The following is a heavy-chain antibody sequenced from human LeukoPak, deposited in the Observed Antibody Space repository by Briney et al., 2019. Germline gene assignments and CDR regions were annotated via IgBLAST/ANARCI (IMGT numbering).Heavy chain of an antibody. Sequence: GGSLRLSCAASGFTFSTYGMHWVRQAPGKGLEWVGRIKNKANSYITEYAASVKGRFTISRDDSKNSLYLQMNGLKTEDTAVYYCAKDRGSGLPNYYYGMDVWGQGTTVTVSS. CDR1: GFTFSTYG. CDR2: IKNKANSYIT. J-gene: IGHJ6*02. V-gene: IGHV3-72*01. CDR3: AKDRGSGLPNYYYGMDV. D-gene: IGHD6-19*01.